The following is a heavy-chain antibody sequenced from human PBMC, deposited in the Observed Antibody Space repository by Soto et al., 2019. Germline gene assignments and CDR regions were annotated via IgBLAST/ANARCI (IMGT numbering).Heavy chain of an antibody. CDR1: GGSISSYY. Sequence: PSETLSLTCTVSGGSISSYYWSWIRQPPGKGLEWIGYIYYSGSTNYNPSLKSRVTISVDTSKNQFSLKLSSVTAADTAVYYCAREVRYFDWSRNEWFDPWGQGTLVTVSS. D-gene: IGHD3-9*01. CDR3: AREVRYFDWSRNEWFDP. CDR2: IYYSGST. V-gene: IGHV4-59*01. J-gene: IGHJ5*02.